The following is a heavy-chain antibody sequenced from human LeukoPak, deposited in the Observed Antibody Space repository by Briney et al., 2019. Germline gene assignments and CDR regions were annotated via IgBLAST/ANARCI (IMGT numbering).Heavy chain of an antibody. Sequence: PGRSLRLLCAASGFTFSRNGMHWVRQAPGKGLEWVAVIWYDGSNEYYADSVKGRFTVSRDNSKNTMYLQMNSLRAEDTAVYYCAKDRDYIMGIVDYWGQGTLVTVSS. D-gene: IGHD4/OR15-4a*01. CDR3: AKDRDYIMGIVDY. CDR2: IWYDGSNE. CDR1: GFTFSRNG. V-gene: IGHV3-33*06. J-gene: IGHJ4*02.